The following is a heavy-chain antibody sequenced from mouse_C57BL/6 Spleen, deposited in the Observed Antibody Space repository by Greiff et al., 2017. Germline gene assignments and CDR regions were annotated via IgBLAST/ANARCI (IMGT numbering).Heavy chain of an antibody. D-gene: IGHD1-1*01. V-gene: IGHV1-26*01. CDR1: GYTFTDYY. CDR3: ARSGLYGSSLYWYFDV. CDR2: INPNNGGT. Sequence: EVQLQQSGPELVKPGASVKISCKASGYTFTDYYMNWVKQSHGKSLEWIGDINPNNGGTSYNQKFKGKATLTVDKSSSTAYMELRSLTSEDSAVYYCARSGLYGSSLYWYFDVWGTGTTVTVSS. J-gene: IGHJ1*03.